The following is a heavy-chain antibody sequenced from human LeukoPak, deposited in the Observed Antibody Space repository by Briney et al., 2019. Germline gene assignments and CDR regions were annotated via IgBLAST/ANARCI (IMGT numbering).Heavy chain of an antibody. D-gene: IGHD3-16*01. CDR3: ARDKPRGSYEGSIFDS. CDR1: GFTFW. V-gene: IGHV3-7*01. J-gene: IGHJ4*02. Sequence: GGSLRLSCEVSGFTFWMSWVRQAPGKGLECVAIISYDGGEIYYVDSVKGRFTLSRDNAKSSVYLQMNSLRAEDAAVYYCARDKPRGSYEGSIFDSWGQGTPVTVSS. CDR2: ISYDGGEI.